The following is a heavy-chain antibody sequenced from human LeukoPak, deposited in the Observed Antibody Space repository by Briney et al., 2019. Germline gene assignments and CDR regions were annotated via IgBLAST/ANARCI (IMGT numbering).Heavy chain of an antibody. J-gene: IGHJ6*02. CDR3: AKRPADCSSTTCPLINYYYYGMDV. CDR1: GFTFSSYA. V-gene: IGHV3-23*01. Sequence: GSLRLSCAASGFTFSSYAMSWVRQAPGKGLEWVSAISGSGGSTYYADSVKGRFTISRDNSKNTLYLQMNSLRAEDTAVYYCAKRPADCSSTTCPLINYYYYGMDVWGQGTTVTVSS. CDR2: ISGSGGST. D-gene: IGHD2-2*01.